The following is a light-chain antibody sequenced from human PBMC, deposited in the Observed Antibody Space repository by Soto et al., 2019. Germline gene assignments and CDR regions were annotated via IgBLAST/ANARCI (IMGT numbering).Light chain of an antibody. CDR3: QQYGSSPRT. Sequence: EIVLTQSPGTLSLSPGERATLSCRASQSVSSNYLAWYQQKPGQAPRLLIYGASSRATGIPDRFSGSGSGTAFTLTISRLEPEDSAVYYCQQYGSSPRTFGQGTKVEIK. V-gene: IGKV3-20*01. CDR1: QSVSSNY. J-gene: IGKJ1*01. CDR2: GAS.